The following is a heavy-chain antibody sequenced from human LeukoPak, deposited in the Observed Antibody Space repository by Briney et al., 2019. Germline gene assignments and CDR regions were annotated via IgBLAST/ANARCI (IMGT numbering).Heavy chain of an antibody. J-gene: IGHJ6*03. CDR1: GYTFTSYG. V-gene: IGHV1-18*01. Sequence: ASVKVSCKASGYTFTSYGISWVRQAPGQGLEWMGWISAYNGNTNYAQKLQGRVTMTTDTSTSTAYMELSSLRSEDTAVYYCARGQKLRYFDWLLANYYYYYYMDVWGKGTTVTISS. D-gene: IGHD3-9*01. CDR2: ISAYNGNT. CDR3: ARGQKLRYFDWLLANYYYYYYMDV.